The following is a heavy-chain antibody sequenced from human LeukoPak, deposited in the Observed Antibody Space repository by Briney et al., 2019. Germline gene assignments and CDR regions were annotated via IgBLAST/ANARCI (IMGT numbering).Heavy chain of an antibody. CDR3: ARSNPHYSGSSGYLNY. Sequence: PGGSLRLSCAASGFTFSSYWMHWVRQAPGKGLVWVSRINSDGSSTSYADSEKGRFTISRDNAKNTLYLQMNSLRAEDTAVYYCARSNPHYSGSSGYLNYWGQGTLVTVSS. J-gene: IGHJ4*02. CDR2: INSDGSST. CDR1: GFTFSSYW. D-gene: IGHD3-22*01. V-gene: IGHV3-74*01.